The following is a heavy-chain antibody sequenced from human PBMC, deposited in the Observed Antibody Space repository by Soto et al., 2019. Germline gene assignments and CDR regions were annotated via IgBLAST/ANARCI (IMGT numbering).Heavy chain of an antibody. Sequence: PSETLSLTCTVSGGSISSGDYYWSWIRQPPGKGLEWIGYIYYSGSTYYNPSLKSRVTISVDTSKNQFSLKLSSVTAADTAVYYCARDGSPSRSYYFDYWGQGTLVTV. D-gene: IGHD6-6*01. CDR1: GGSISSGDYY. J-gene: IGHJ4*02. V-gene: IGHV4-30-4*01. CDR3: ARDGSPSRSYYFDY. CDR2: IYYSGST.